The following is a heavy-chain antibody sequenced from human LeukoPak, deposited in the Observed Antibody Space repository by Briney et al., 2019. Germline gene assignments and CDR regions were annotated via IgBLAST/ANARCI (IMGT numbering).Heavy chain of an antibody. D-gene: IGHD3-16*01. CDR2: IYYSGTP. V-gene: IGHV4-59*01. Sequence: PSETLSLTCTVSGDSISNYWWAWIRQPPGKGLEWIGYIYYSGTPTSYNPSLKSRVTISIDTSRNQFSLKLSSVTAADTAVYYCARDSRGGGPDFDYWGQGTLVSVSS. CDR1: GDSISNYW. CDR3: ARDSRGGGPDFDY. J-gene: IGHJ4*02.